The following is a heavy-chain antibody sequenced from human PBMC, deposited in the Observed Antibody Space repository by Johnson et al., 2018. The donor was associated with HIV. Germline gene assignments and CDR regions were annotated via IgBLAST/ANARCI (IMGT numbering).Heavy chain of an antibody. CDR3: ARDPGYSSFDI. V-gene: IGHV3-33*08. CDR1: GFPFSAYV. D-gene: IGHD1-1*01. Sequence: QVQLVESGGGVVQPGGSLRLSCVASGFPFSAYVMYWVRQAPGKGLEWVAVIGHDGGIYPYAESVKGRFIISRDNAKNLLFLQMDSLRVDDTAVYYCARDPGYSSFDIWGQGTGVTVSS. J-gene: IGHJ3*02. CDR2: IGHDGGIY.